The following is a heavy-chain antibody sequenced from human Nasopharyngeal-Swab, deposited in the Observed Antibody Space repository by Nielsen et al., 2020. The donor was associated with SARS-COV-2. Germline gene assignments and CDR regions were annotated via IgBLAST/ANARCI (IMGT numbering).Heavy chain of an antibody. CDR3: AREEVLGDAFDI. CDR1: GFTFSSYS. J-gene: IGHJ3*02. D-gene: IGHD4/OR15-4a*01. V-gene: IGHV3-74*01. Sequence: GESLKISCVASGFTFSSYSMYWVRQAPGQGLVCVSQINVDGSSINCADSVKGRFTTSRDNAKNTLYLQMNSLRAEDTAVYYCAREEVLGDAFDIWGQGTMVTVSS. CDR2: INVDGSSI.